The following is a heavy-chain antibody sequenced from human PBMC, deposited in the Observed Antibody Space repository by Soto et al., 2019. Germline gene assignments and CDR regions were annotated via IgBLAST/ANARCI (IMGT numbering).Heavy chain of an antibody. D-gene: IGHD2-2*01. Sequence: GGSLRLSCAASGIPFSTTYMNWVRQAPGKGLEWVGRIKSKVAGETTDYSAPVKGRFALSRDDSKNTVSLQMSSLKSEDTAIYYCTTDNCRSSTCYPNYWGQGALVTVSS. CDR1: GIPFSTTY. V-gene: IGHV3-15*07. J-gene: IGHJ4*02. CDR2: IKSKVAGETT. CDR3: TTDNCRSSTCYPNY.